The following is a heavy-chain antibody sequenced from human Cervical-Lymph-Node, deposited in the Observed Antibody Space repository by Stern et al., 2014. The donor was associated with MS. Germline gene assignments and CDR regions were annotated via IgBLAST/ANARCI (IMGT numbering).Heavy chain of an antibody. V-gene: IGHV1-69*01. J-gene: IGHJ6*02. D-gene: IGHD1-26*01. Sequence: VQLVESGAEVKKPGSSVKVSCKASGGTFSSYAISWVRQAPGQGLEWMARTIPIFGTANYAQKFQGRVKITADESTSTAYMELSSLRSEDTAVYYCARGELKEGLVRGMDVWGQGTTVTVSS. CDR1: GGTFSSYA. CDR2: TIPIFGTA. CDR3: ARGELKEGLVRGMDV.